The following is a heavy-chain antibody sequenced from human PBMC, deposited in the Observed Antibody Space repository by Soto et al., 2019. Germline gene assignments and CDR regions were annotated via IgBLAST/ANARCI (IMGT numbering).Heavy chain of an antibody. CDR1: GFTFSLYT. Sequence: EVQLVESGGGLVEPGGSLRLSCAASGFTFSLYTMNWVRQVPGKGLEWLSFISGSGNYIYYADSVKGRFTISRNNAKNSLYLQMNNRRVEDAAVYYCTSPLRYFDWLWGQGTLVTVSS. V-gene: IGHV3-21*02. CDR2: ISGSGNYI. J-gene: IGHJ4*02. CDR3: TSPLRYFDWL. D-gene: IGHD3-9*01.